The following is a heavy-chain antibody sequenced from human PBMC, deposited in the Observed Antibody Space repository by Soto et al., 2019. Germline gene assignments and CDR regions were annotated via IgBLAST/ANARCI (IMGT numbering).Heavy chain of an antibody. V-gene: IGHV1-2*02. Sequence: QVQLVQSGAEVKKPGASVKVSCKASGYTFTGYYMHWVRQAPGQGLEWMGWINPNSGGTNYSQKFQGRGTMTRDTSVSTAYMERSRLRSDDTDVYYCASFPQYYDGGGPDYGCQGTLVPVSS. CDR2: INPNSGGT. D-gene: IGHD3-22*01. CDR1: GYTFTGYY. J-gene: IGHJ4*02. CDR3: ASFPQYYDGGGPDY.